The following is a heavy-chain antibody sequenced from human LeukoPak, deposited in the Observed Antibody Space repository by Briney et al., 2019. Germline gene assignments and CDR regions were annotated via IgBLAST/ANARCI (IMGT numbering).Heavy chain of an antibody. CDR2: IIPIFGTA. CDR3: AREILDGANTGYYGY. Sequence: AAVKVSCKASGGTFSTYAISWVRQAPGQGLEWMGGIIPIFGTANYAQKFQGRVTITPDGSTRTAYMELSSLRSEDTAVYYCAREILDGANTGYYGYWGQGTLVTVSS. J-gene: IGHJ4*02. V-gene: IGHV1-69*13. D-gene: IGHD3-9*01. CDR1: GGTFSTYA.